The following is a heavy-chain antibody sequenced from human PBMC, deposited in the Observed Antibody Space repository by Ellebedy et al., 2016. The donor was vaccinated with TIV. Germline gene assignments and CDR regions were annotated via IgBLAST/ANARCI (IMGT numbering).Heavy chain of an antibody. CDR3: ARAPVAGTRAEYFQH. V-gene: IGHV1-69*13. CDR1: GYTFTSYY. Sequence: ASVKVSCKASGYTFTSYYMHWVRQAPGQGLEWMGGIIPIFGTANYAQKFQGRVTITADESTSTAYMELSSLRSDDTAVYYCARAPVAGTRAEYFQHWGQGTLVTVSS. J-gene: IGHJ1*01. CDR2: IIPIFGTA. D-gene: IGHD6-19*01.